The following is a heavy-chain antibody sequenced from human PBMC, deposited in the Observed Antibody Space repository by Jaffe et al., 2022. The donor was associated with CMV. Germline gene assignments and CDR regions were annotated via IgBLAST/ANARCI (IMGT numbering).Heavy chain of an antibody. D-gene: IGHD2-2*01. CDR2: INPDGTNI. J-gene: IGHJ4*02. Sequence: EVQLVESGGGLVRPGGSLRLSCAASGFTFSNYWMHWVRQAPGKGLVWVSRINPDGTNIAYADSVMGRFTVSRDNAKNTLYLQMNSLRSEDAAVYYCAVGVRRPAVDSWGQGTLVTVSS. V-gene: IGHV3-74*03. CDR3: AVGVRRPAVDS. CDR1: GFTFSNYW.